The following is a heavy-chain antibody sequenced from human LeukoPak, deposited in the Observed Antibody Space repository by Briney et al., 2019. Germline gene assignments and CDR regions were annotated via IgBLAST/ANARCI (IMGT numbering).Heavy chain of an antibody. CDR2: ISSSSSTI. V-gene: IGHV3-48*04. D-gene: IGHD2-2*02. Sequence: GGSLRLSCAASGFTFSSYSMNWVRQAPGKGLEWVSYISSSSSTIYYADSVKGRFTISRDNAKNSLYLQMNSLRAEDTAVYYCARGTPTNIVVVPAAIRWFDPWGQGTLVTVS. CDR1: GFTFSSYS. CDR3: ARGTPTNIVVVPAAIRWFDP. J-gene: IGHJ5*02.